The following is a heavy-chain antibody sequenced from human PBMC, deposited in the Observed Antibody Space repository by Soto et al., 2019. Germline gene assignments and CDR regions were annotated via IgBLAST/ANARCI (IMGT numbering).Heavy chain of an antibody. V-gene: IGHV3-73*01. Sequence: EVQLVESGGGLVLAGGCLKLACLASGFPLSASAIHWVRKASGKGLEWVGRIRSKTNNYATTYGAPVRGRFTLSRDDSKNTAYLQMNNLESDDAAVYYCTRHAGGQDEHSFYYYFMDVWGKGTTVSV. J-gene: IGHJ6*03. CDR3: TRHAGGQDEHSFYYYFMDV. CDR1: GFPLSASA. D-gene: IGHD2-15*01. CDR2: IRSKTNNYAT.